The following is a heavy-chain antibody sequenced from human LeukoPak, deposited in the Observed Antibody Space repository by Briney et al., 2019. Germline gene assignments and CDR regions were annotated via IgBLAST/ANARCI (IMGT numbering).Heavy chain of an antibody. CDR2: IYYSGST. J-gene: IGHJ5*02. D-gene: IGHD2-15*01. V-gene: IGHV4-39*07. Sequence: SETLSLTCTVSGGSISSSSYYWGWIRQPPGKGLEWIGSIYYSGSTYYNPSLKSRVTISVDTSKNQFSLKLSSVTAADTAVYYCAREVRFGYLVVMNWFDPWGQGTLVTVSS. CDR1: GGSISSSSYY. CDR3: AREVRFGYLVVMNWFDP.